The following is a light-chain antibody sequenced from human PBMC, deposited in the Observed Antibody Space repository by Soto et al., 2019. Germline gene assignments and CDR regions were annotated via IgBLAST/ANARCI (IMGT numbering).Light chain of an antibody. V-gene: IGKV1D-13*01. CDR1: LGISSA. CDR3: QQFNNYPIT. Sequence: AIQLTQSPSSLSASVGDRVTITCRASLGISSALAWYQQKPGKAPKLLIYDASSLESGVPSRFSGRGSVTDFTLTISSLQPEDFATYYCQQFNNYPITFGQGTRLEIK. J-gene: IGKJ5*01. CDR2: DAS.